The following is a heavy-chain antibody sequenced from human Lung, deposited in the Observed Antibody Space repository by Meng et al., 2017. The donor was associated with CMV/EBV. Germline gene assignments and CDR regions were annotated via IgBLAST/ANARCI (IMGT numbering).Heavy chain of an antibody. V-gene: IGHV3-21*01. D-gene: IGHD2-15*01. CDR2: ISSNSYI. CDR3: ARVRDIDDY. Sequence: GESLKISGAASGFTFSSYSMNWVRQAPGKGMEWVSSISSNSYIYYADSVKGRFTISRDNAKNSLYLQMNSLRAEDTAVYYCARVRDIDDYWGQGTLVTVSS. CDR1: GFTFSSYS. J-gene: IGHJ4*02.